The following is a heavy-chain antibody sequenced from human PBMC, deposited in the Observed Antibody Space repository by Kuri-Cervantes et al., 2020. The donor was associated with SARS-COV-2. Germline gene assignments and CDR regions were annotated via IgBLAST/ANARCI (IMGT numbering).Heavy chain of an antibody. Sequence: GESLKISCAASGFTFSSYAMHWVRQAPGKGLEWVAIISYDTTNKYYADSVKGRFTVSRDDSKSMVYLQMNSLRPEDTALYYCAKPFHDYSDYGGAFDMWGPGTVVTVSS. V-gene: IGHV3-30*18. J-gene: IGHJ3*02. CDR2: ISYDTTNK. CDR1: GFTFSSYA. D-gene: IGHD4-11*01. CDR3: AKPFHDYSDYGGAFDM.